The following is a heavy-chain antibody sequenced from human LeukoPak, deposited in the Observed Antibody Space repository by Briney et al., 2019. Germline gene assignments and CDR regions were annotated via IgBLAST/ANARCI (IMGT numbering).Heavy chain of an antibody. CDR1: GYTFTSYG. CDR3: ASTSIPSGSYYRPADY. Sequence: ASVKVSCKASGYTFTSYGISWVRQAPGQGLEWMGWISAYNGNTNYAQKLQGRVTMTTDTSTSTAYMELRSLRAEDTAVYYCASTSIPSGSYYRPADYWGQGTLVTVSS. J-gene: IGHJ4*02. D-gene: IGHD3-10*01. V-gene: IGHV1-18*01. CDR2: ISAYNGNT.